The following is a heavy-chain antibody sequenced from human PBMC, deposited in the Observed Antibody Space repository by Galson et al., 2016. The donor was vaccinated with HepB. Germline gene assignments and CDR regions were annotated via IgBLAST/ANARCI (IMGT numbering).Heavy chain of an antibody. CDR3: VRAPALPAPSL. CDR2: ISYGGTT. J-gene: IGHJ2*01. D-gene: IGHD2-2*01. Sequence: SLRLSCAASGFTVSSTYMTWVRQAPGKGLEWVSLISYGGTTYYAESVKGRFTISRDNSNNILYLQMNSLRAEDTAVYYCVRAPALPAPSLWGRGTLVTVSS. CDR1: GFTVSSTY. V-gene: IGHV3-53*01.